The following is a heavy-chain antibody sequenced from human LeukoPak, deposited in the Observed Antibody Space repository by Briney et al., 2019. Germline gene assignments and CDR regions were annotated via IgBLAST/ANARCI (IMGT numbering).Heavy chain of an antibody. CDR3: ARDGDYVSWYFDL. J-gene: IGHJ2*01. V-gene: IGHV4-4*07. Sequence: PSETLSLTCTVSGGSISRYYWSWIRQPAGKGLEWIGRIYTSGSTNYNPSLKSRVTMSVDTSKNQFSLKLSPVTAADTAVYYCARDGDYVSWYFDLWGRGTLVTVSS. CDR1: GGSISRYY. D-gene: IGHD4-17*01. CDR2: IYTSGST.